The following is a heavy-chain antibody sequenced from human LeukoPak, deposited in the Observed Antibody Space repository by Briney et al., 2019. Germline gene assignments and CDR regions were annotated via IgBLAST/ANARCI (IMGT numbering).Heavy chain of an antibody. CDR3: ARELERVRDYYGSGSYHNWFDP. D-gene: IGHD3-10*01. CDR2: IYYSGST. J-gene: IGHJ5*02. Sequence: SETLSLTCTVSGGSISSGGYYWSWLRQHPGKGLEWIGYIYYSGSTYYNPSLKSRVTISVDTSKNQFSLKLSSVTAADTAVYYCARELERVRDYYGSGSYHNWFDPWGQGTLVTVSS. V-gene: IGHV4-31*03. CDR1: GGSISSGGYY.